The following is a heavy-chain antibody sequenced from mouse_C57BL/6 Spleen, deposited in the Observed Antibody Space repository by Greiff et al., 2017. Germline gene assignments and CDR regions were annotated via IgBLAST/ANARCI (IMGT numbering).Heavy chain of an antibody. CDR3: ARSESIIFYWYFDV. Sequence: VQLQQSVAELVRPGASVKLSCTASGFNIKNTYMHWVKQRPEQGLEWIGRIDPANGNTKYAPTFQGKATIPADTSSNPAYLQLSSLTSEDTAIYYCARSESIIFYWYFDVWGTGTTVTVSS. D-gene: IGHD1-2*01. CDR1: GFNIKNTY. J-gene: IGHJ1*03. CDR2: IDPANGNT. V-gene: IGHV14-3*01.